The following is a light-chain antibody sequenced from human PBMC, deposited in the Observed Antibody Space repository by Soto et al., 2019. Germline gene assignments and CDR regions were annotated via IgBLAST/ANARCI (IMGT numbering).Light chain of an antibody. CDR3: AGWDGSLKGFV. CDR2: EIN. V-gene: IGLV2-8*01. Sequence: QSALTQPPSASGSPGQSVTISCTGTSSDVGAYDYVSWYQQHPGKAPKLVIYEINKRPSGVPDRFSGPKSGTSASLVISGLQSEDEAEYFCAGWDGSLKGFVFGTGTKVTVL. CDR1: SSDVGAYDY. J-gene: IGLJ1*01.